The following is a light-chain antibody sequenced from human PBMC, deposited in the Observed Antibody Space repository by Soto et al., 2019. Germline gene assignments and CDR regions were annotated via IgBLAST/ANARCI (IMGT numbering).Light chain of an antibody. CDR3: GSFTTSTTLV. J-gene: IGLJ3*02. CDR1: NSDVGAYNY. Sequence: QSALTQPASVSGSPGQSITISCAGSNSDVGAYNYVSWYQQHPGKAPKLIIFDVSNRPSGVSDRFSASKSGNTASLTISGLQAEDEADYYCGSFTTSTTLVFGGGTKLTVL. CDR2: DVS. V-gene: IGLV2-14*03.